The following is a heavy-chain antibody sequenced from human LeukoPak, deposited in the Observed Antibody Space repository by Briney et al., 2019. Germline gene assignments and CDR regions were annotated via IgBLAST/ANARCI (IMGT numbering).Heavy chain of an antibody. J-gene: IGHJ6*04. CDR3: ARDNSDRAKDV. CDR1: GGSISSYF. CDR2: IYYSGST. Sequence: PSETLSLTCIVSGGSISSYFWSWIRQPPGKGLEWIGHIYYSGSTNYNPSLESRVTISIGTSKNQFSLKLSSVTAADTAVYYCARDNSDRAKDVGGKGTTVTVSS. D-gene: IGHD2-15*01. V-gene: IGHV4-59*01.